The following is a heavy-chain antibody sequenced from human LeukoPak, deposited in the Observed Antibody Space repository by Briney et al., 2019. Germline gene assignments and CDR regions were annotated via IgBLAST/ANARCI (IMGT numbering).Heavy chain of an antibody. J-gene: IGHJ6*02. D-gene: IGHD6-6*01. CDR3: ARHNEGRSSSYYYYGMDV. Sequence: SETLSLTCTVSGGSISSYYWSWIRQPPGKGLEWIGYIYYSGSTNYNPSLKSRVTISLETSKNQFSLKLSSVAAADTAVYYCARHNEGRSSSYYYYGMDVWGQGTTVTVSS. CDR2: IYYSGST. V-gene: IGHV4-59*08. CDR1: GGSISSYY.